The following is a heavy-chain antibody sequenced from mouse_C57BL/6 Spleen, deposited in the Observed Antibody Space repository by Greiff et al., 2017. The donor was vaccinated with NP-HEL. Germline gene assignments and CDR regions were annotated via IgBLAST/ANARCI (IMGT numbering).Heavy chain of an antibody. D-gene: IGHD1-1*01. J-gene: IGHJ1*03. CDR2: ISDGGSYT. CDR3: ARRETYYGSSYWYFDV. CDR1: GFTFSSYA. V-gene: IGHV5-4*01. Sequence: EVQLVESGGGLVKPGGSLKLSCAASGFTFSSYAMSWVRQTPEKRLEWVATISDGGSYTYYPDNVKGRFTISRDNAKNNLYLQMSHLKSEDTAMYYWARRETYYGSSYWYFDVWGTRTTVTVSS.